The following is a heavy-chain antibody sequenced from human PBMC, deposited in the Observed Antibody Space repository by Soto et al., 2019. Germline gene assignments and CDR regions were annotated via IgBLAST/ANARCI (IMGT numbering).Heavy chain of an antibody. CDR2: IYHSGTT. CDR3: ARVAPRKLTHPFYGMDV. D-gene: IGHD3-3*02. J-gene: IGHJ6*02. Sequence: PSETLSLTCTVSGGSTNSGDSYWSWIRQPPGKGLEWIGYIYHSGTTYYNPSLKSRVTISLDMSKNQFSLRLSSVIAADTAMYWCARVAPRKLTHPFYGMDVSGQVTTGTVSS. V-gene: IGHV4-30-4*01. CDR1: GGSTNSGDSY.